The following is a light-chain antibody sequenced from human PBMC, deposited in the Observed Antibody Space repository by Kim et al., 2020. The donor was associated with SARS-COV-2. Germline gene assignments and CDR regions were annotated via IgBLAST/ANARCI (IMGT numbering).Light chain of an antibody. Sequence: DIQMTQSPSSLSASVGDRVTITCRASQSISSYLNWYQQKPGKAPKLLIYAASSLQSGVPSRFSGSGSGTDFTLTISSLQPEDFAICYCQQSYRTPFTFGPGTKVDIK. CDR2: AAS. CDR3: QQSYRTPFT. J-gene: IGKJ3*01. CDR1: QSISSY. V-gene: IGKV1-39*01.